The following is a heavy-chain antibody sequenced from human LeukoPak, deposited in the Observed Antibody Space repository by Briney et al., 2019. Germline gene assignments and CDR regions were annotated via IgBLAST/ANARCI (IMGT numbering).Heavy chain of an antibody. Sequence: GGSLRLSCAASGVTFSDYFMSWVRQAPGKGLVWVSRINSDGSSTSYADSVKGRFTISRDNAKNTLYLQMNSLRAEDTAVYYCARPLGRDGYYYYGMDVWGQGTTVTVSS. V-gene: IGHV3-74*01. D-gene: IGHD3-10*01. CDR1: GVTFSDYF. J-gene: IGHJ6*02. CDR2: INSDGSST. CDR3: ARPLGRDGYYYYGMDV.